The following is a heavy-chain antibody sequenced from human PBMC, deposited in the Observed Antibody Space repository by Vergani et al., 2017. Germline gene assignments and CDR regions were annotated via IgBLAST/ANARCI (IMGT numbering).Heavy chain of an antibody. CDR1: GFTFSSYS. D-gene: IGHD3-9*01. V-gene: IGHV3-48*02. Sequence: EVQLVESGGGLVQPGGSLRLSCAASGFTFSSYSMNGVRQAPGKGLEWVSYISSSSSTIYNADSVKGRFTISRDNAKKSLYLQMNSLRDEDTAVYYCARDLTLLRYFDWQAEKTPQGDYWGQGTLVTVSS. J-gene: IGHJ4*02. CDR3: ARDLTLLRYFDWQAEKTPQGDY. CDR2: ISSSSSTI.